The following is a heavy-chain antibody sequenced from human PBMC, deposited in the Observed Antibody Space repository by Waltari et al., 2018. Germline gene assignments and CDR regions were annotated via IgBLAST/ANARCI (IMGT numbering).Heavy chain of an antibody. J-gene: IGHJ4*02. D-gene: IGHD5-12*01. CDR2: IFYCGDT. CDR1: GGAIRTYS. Sequence: QVQLQESGPGLVKPSETLSLTCTFPGGAIRTYSWSWTRQPPGKGLEWIANIFYCGDTHYNPSLKSRVTMSVDTSKNQFSLKLSSVTAADTAVYFCARVANSGYDDRGHFDFWGQGTLVTVSS. CDR3: ARVANSGYDDRGHFDF. V-gene: IGHV4-59*01.